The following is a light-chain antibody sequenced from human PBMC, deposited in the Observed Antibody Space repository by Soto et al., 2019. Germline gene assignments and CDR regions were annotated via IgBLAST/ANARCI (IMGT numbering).Light chain of an antibody. CDR3: QSYDNSLSGYVP. Sequence: QSVLTQPPSVSGAPGPRVTISCTGGSSNIGAGYDVNWYQQLPGTAPKLLIYGNSNRPSGVPARFSGSKSGTSASLAITGLQAEYEAAYYCQSYDNSLSGYVPFGGGTKLNVL. J-gene: IGLJ2*01. CDR1: SSNIGAGYD. V-gene: IGLV1-40*01. CDR2: GNS.